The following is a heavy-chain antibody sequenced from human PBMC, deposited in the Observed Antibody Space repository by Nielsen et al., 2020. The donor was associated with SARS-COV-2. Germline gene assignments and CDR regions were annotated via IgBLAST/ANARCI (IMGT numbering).Heavy chain of an antibody. CDR3: ARDLDSGYDSALDY. CDR1: GFTFSSYA. Sequence: GGSLRLSCAASGFTFSSYAMHWVRQAPGKELEWVAVISYDGSNKYYADSVKGRFTISRDNSKNTLYLQMNSLRAEDTAVYYCARDLDSGYDSALDYWGQGTLVTVSS. CDR2: ISYDGSNK. D-gene: IGHD5-12*01. V-gene: IGHV3-30-3*01. J-gene: IGHJ4*02.